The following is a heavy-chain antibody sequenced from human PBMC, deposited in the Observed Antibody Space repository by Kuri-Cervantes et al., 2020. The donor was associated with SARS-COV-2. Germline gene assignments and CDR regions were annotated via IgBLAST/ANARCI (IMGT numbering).Heavy chain of an antibody. CDR3: ARASVRGIIITYHSYGMDV. CDR2: INPNSGGT. D-gene: IGHD3-10*01. CDR1: GYTFSGGYY. J-gene: IGHJ6*02. Sequence: ASVKVSCKASGYTFSGGYYMYWVRQAPGQGLEWMGWINPNSGGTNYAQKFQGWVTMTRDTSISTAYMELSRLRSDDTAVYYCARASVRGIIITYHSYGMDVWGQGTTVTVSS. V-gene: IGHV1-2*04.